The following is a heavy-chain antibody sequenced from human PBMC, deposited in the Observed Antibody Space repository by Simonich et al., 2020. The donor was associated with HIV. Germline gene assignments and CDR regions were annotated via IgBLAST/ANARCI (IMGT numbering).Heavy chain of an antibody. V-gene: IGHV4-59*12. J-gene: IGHJ2*01. D-gene: IGHD6-19*01. CDR3: ARYTPAYSRGHWYFDL. Sequence: QVQLLESGPGLVKPSQTLSLRCTVSGGSISSDYWSWIRQPPGKGLEWIGYIYYSGSNNYNPSLKSRVTISVDTSKNQFSLNLSSVTAADTAVYYCARYTPAYSRGHWYFDLWGRGTLVTVSS. CDR2: IYYSGSN. CDR1: GGSISSDY.